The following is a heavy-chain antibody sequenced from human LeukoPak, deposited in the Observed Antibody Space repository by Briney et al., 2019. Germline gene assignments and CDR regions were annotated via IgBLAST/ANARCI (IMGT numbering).Heavy chain of an antibody. Sequence: GFPRLSCAASGFSVINAWMSWVRQAPGQGLEWVGRIKSRADGGTTGYAAPVEGRFSISRDDSENTLYLQMNSLQIDDTALYYCLIFPGRWGQGTLVTVSS. CDR1: GFSVINAW. D-gene: IGHD3-3*01. J-gene: IGHJ4*02. CDR3: LIFPGR. V-gene: IGHV3-15*05. CDR2: IKSRADGGTT.